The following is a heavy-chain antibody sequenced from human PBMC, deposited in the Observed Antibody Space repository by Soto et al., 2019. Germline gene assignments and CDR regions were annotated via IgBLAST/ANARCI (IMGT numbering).Heavy chain of an antibody. CDR3: ARDQIGDIVVVPSVVDY. J-gene: IGHJ4*02. Sequence: EVQLVESGGGLVKPGGSLRLSCAASGFTFSSYSMNWVRQAPGKGLEWVSSISSSSSYIYYADSVKGRFTISRDNAKNSLYLQMNSLRAEDTAVYYCARDQIGDIVVVPSVVDYWGQGTLVTVSS. D-gene: IGHD2-2*01. CDR1: GFTFSSYS. V-gene: IGHV3-21*01. CDR2: ISSSSSYI.